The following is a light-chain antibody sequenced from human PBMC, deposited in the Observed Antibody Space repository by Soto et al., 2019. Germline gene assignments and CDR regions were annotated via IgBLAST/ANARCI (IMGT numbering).Light chain of an antibody. Sequence: EIVLTQSPGTLSLSPGERATLSCRASQSVSSSYLAWYQQKPGQAPRLLIYGASSRATGIPDRFSGSGSGTDFTLTISKLETEDFAVYYCQQYGSSPRITFGQGTRREIK. CDR1: QSVSSSY. J-gene: IGKJ5*01. CDR2: GAS. CDR3: QQYGSSPRIT. V-gene: IGKV3-20*01.